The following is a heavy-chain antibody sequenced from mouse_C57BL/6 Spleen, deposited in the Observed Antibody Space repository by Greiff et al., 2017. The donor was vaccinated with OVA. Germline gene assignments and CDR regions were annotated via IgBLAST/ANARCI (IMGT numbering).Heavy chain of an antibody. CDR2: ISYDGSN. Sequence: DVQLVESGPGLVKPSQSLSLTCSVTGYSITSGYYWNWIRQFPGNKLEWMGYISYDGSNNYNPSLKNRISITRDTSKNQFFLKLNSVTTEDTATYYCARGIYYDYDDGGYYFDYWGQGTTLTVSS. CDR3: ARGIYYDYDDGGYYFDY. V-gene: IGHV3-6*01. CDR1: GYSITSGYY. D-gene: IGHD2-4*01. J-gene: IGHJ2*01.